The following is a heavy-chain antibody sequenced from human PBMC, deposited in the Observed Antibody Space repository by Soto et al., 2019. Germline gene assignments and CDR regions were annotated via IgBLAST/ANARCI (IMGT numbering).Heavy chain of an antibody. Sequence: SETLSLTCTVSGVSISSGGYYWSWIRQHPGKGLEWIGYIYYSGSTYYNPSLKSPVTISVDTSKNQFSLKLSSVTAADTAVYYCATTSGYDLGGLSFDYWGQGTLVTVSS. CDR3: ATTSGYDLGGLSFDY. D-gene: IGHD5-12*01. CDR2: IYYSGST. J-gene: IGHJ4*02. V-gene: IGHV4-31*01. CDR1: GVSISSGGYY.